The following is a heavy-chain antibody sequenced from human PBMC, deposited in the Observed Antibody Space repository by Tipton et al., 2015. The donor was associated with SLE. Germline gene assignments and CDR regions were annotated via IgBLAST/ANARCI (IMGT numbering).Heavy chain of an antibody. CDR3: AKNSGSYYFDD. J-gene: IGHJ4*02. Sequence: TLSLTCSIYGGSFSGYHWSWIRQPPGKGLEWIGEINHSGSTNYNPSLKSRVTISVDTSKNQFSLKLNSVTAADTAVYYCAKNSGSYYFDDWVQGTLVTVSS. CDR2: INHSGST. V-gene: IGHV4-34*01. CDR1: GGSFSGYH. D-gene: IGHD3-10*01.